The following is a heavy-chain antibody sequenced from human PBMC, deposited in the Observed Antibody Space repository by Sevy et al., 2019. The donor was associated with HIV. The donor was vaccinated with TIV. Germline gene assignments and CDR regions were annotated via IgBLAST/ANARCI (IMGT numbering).Heavy chain of an antibody. Sequence: GGSLRLSCAASGFTFSSYAMHWVRQAPGKGLEWVAVISYDGSNKYYADSVKGRFTISRDNSKNTLYLQMNSLRAEDTAVYYCARAQHDYGGNLRTGWFDPWGQGTLVTVSS. CDR2: ISYDGSNK. CDR1: GFTFSSYA. D-gene: IGHD4-17*01. CDR3: ARAQHDYGGNLRTGWFDP. J-gene: IGHJ5*02. V-gene: IGHV3-30-3*01.